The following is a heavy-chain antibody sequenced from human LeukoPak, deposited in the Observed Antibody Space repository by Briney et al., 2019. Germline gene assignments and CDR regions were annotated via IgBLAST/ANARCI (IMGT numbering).Heavy chain of an antibody. CDR1: GFSLTSTGG. V-gene: IGHV2-5*02. J-gene: IGHJ4*02. Sequence: SGPALVAPTQTLTLTCTVSGFSLTSTGGVGWIRQPPGKALEWLALIYWDDGQRYSPSLRTRLTITRDPSRNLVVLTMANMDPKDTATYYCVRRNWFRFTYDFWGPGTLVTVSS. CDR2: IYWDDGQ. CDR3: VRRNWFRFTYDF. D-gene: IGHD3-3*01.